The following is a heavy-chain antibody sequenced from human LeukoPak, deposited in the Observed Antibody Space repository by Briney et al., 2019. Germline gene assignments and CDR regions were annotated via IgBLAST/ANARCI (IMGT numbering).Heavy chain of an antibody. V-gene: IGHV1-2*02. CDR3: ARDTGFPFFDF. CDR1: GCTFTGYY. CDR2: INTNSGVT. J-gene: IGHJ4*02. Sequence: GASVKVSCKASGCTFTGYYLHWVRQAPGQGPEWMGKINTNSGVTDYAQNFQGRVTMTRDTSITTAYMELSRLTSDDTAVYYCARDTGFPFFDFWGQGTLVTVSS.